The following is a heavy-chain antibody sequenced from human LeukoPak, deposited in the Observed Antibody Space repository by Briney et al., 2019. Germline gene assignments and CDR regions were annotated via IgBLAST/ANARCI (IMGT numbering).Heavy chain of an antibody. D-gene: IGHD2-15*01. CDR1: GFSVSNNY. V-gene: IGHV3-66*01. CDR2: IYSGGST. Sequence: GGSLRLSCAASGFSVSNNYMSWVRQAPGKGLEWVSVIYSGGSTFYADSVKGRFTISRDNSKNTLYLQMNSLRAEDTAVYYCASDSYSLEYFQHWGQGTLVTVSS. CDR3: ASDSYSLEYFQH. J-gene: IGHJ1*01.